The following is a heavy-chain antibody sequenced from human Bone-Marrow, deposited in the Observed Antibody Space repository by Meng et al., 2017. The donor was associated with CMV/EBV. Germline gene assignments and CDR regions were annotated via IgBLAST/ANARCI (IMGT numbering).Heavy chain of an antibody. CDR2: ISSSSSYI. CDR1: GFTFSSYS. CDR3: ARDRGYSYGYRAFDI. Sequence: LSLTCAASGFTFSSYSMNWVRQAPGKGLEWVSSISSSSSYIYYADSVKGRFTISRDNAKNSLYLQMNSLRAEDTAVYYCARDRGYSYGYRAFDIWGQGTMVTVSS. V-gene: IGHV3-21*01. D-gene: IGHD5-18*01. J-gene: IGHJ3*02.